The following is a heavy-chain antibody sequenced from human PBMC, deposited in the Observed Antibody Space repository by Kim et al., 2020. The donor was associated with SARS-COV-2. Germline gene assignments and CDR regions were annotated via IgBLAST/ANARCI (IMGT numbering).Heavy chain of an antibody. CDR3: AKLTQTQAGSYYNGAGWFDP. V-gene: IGHV3-23*01. D-gene: IGHD3-10*01. Sequence: RFTISRDNSKNTLYLQMNSLRAEDTAVYYCAKLTQTQAGSYYNGAGWFDPWGQGTLVTVSS. J-gene: IGHJ5*02.